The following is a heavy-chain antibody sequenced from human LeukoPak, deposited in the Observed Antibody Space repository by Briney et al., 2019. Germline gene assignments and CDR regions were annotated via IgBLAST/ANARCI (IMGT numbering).Heavy chain of an antibody. D-gene: IGHD3-9*01. J-gene: IGHJ5*02. CDR2: ISGYNGNT. CDR3: ARGGNYDILTGAYSWFDP. Sequence: ASVKVSCKASGYTFISYGISWVRQAPGQGLEWMGWISGYNGNTNYAQKLQGRVTMTTDTSTSTAYMEVRSLRSDDTAVYYCARGGNYDILTGAYSWFDPWGQGTLVTVSS. V-gene: IGHV1-18*01. CDR1: GYTFISYG.